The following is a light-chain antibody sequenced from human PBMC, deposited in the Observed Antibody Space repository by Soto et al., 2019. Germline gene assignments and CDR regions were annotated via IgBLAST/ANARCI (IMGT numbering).Light chain of an antibody. V-gene: IGKV1-6*01. Sequence: ATQMTQSPSYLSASVGDRVTITCRASQGIRNDLGWYQQKPGYAPKLLIYAASTLQTGVPLRFSGSGSGTDFTLTISSLQPEDSATYNCLQDYDYPRTFGQGTKVEI. CDR2: AAS. J-gene: IGKJ1*01. CDR1: QGIRND. CDR3: LQDYDYPRT.